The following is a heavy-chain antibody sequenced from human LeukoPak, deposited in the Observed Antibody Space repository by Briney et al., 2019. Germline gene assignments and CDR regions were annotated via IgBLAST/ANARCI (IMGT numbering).Heavy chain of an antibody. J-gene: IGHJ4*02. D-gene: IGHD1-26*01. Sequence: PGGSLRLSCAASGFTFSTYWMNWVRQAPGKGLEWVATIKQDGSEKYYVDSVRGRFTISRDNAKNSLYLQMNSLRAEDTAVYYCAKANQGWELLRSHFDYWGQGTLVTVSS. CDR3: AKANQGWELLRSHFDY. CDR2: IKQDGSEK. V-gene: IGHV3-7*03. CDR1: GFTFSTYW.